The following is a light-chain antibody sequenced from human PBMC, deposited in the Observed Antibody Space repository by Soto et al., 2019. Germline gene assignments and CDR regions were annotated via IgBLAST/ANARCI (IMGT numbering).Light chain of an antibody. CDR3: QQYYSAPLT. CDR2: WAS. Sequence: DIVMTQSPDCLAVSLGERATINSKSSQSVLYSSNNKNYLAWYQQKPGQPPKLLIHWASTRESGVPDRFSGSGSGTDFTLTISSLQAEDVAIYYCQQYYSAPLTFGGGTKVDIK. J-gene: IGKJ4*01. CDR1: QSVLYSSNNKNY. V-gene: IGKV4-1*01.